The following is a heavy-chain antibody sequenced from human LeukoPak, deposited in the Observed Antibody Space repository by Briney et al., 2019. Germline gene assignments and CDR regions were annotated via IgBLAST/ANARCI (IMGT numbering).Heavy chain of an antibody. CDR2: ISSSSSHI. CDR1: GFTFSSYA. CDR3: ARDMDSSGRGIFDY. Sequence: GGSLRLSCTAFGFTFSSYAMNWVRQAPGKGLEWVSSISSSSSHIYYADSVKGRFTISRDNAKNSLYLQMNSLRTEDTAVYYCARDMDSSGRGIFDYWGQGTLGTVSS. V-gene: IGHV3-21*01. J-gene: IGHJ4*02. D-gene: IGHD6-19*01.